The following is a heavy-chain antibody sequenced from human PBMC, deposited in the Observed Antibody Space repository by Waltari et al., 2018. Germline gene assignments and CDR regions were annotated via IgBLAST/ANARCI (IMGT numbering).Heavy chain of an antibody. CDR1: GGSIRSGRYY. CDR3: ARDRGSEGAAGLLTDAFDI. Sequence: QVQLQESGPGLVKPSQTLSLTCTVSGGSIRSGRYYWSWIRQPAGTGLEWIGRIYTSGSTNYNPSLKSRVTISVDTSKNQFSLKLSSVTAADTAVYYCARDRGSEGAAGLLTDAFDIWGQGTMVTVSS. V-gene: IGHV4-61*02. D-gene: IGHD3-16*01. J-gene: IGHJ3*02. CDR2: IYTSGST.